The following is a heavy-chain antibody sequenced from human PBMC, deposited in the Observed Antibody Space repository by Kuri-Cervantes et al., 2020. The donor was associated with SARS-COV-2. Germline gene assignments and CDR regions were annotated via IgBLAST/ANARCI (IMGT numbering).Heavy chain of an antibody. J-gene: IGHJ4*02. CDR3: AKDRVGVQDF. Sequence: GESLKISCAASGFTFSSYAMHWARQAPGKGLEWVAVISHDGKNKKCIASGKGRFTISRDNSQNTPYLHMKSLRSEDTAMYYCAKDRVGVQDFWGQGTLVTVSS. CDR1: GFTFSSYA. V-gene: IGHV3-30*04. D-gene: IGHD2-21*01. CDR2: ISHDGKNK.